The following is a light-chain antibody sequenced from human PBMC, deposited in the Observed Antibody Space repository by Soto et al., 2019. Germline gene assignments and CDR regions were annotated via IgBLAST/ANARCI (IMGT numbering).Light chain of an antibody. V-gene: IGLV3-21*02. J-gene: IGLJ1*01. CDR1: KIGSKI. CDR2: DAT. Sequence: SYELTQPPAVSVAPEQTAKITCGGDKIGSKIVHGYKQRPGQAPVAVVFDATDRPSGIPDRISASRSGDTATLTISRVDAGDEADYYCQVWASTAEFFVFGSGTKVTVL. CDR3: QVWASTAEFFV.